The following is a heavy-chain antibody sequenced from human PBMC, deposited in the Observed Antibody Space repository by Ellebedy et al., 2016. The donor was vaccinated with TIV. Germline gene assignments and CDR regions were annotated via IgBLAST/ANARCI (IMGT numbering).Heavy chain of an antibody. D-gene: IGHD3-16*01. CDR3: TTDGAYRYYFDY. Sequence: GESLKISCAASGFTFSNAWMNWVRQAPGKGLEWVGRIKSKTDGGTTDYAAPVKGRFTISRDDSKNTLYLQMKSLKTEDTAVYYCTTDGAYRYYFDYWGQGTLVTVSS. CDR1: GFTFSNAW. J-gene: IGHJ4*02. V-gene: IGHV3-15*07. CDR2: IKSKTDGGTT.